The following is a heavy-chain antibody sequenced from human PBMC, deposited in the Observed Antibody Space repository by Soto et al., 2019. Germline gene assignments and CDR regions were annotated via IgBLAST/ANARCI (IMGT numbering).Heavy chain of an antibody. J-gene: IGHJ6*02. Sequence: SLRLSCAGSGFTFGTYSMNWVRQAAGKGLEWIAYISYDSDTIQYADSVKGRLTISRDNAKNSLYLQMNSLRDEDTAVYYCARLYYDYVWGQGTTVTVSS. CDR2: ISYDSDTI. CDR3: ARLYYDYV. D-gene: IGHD3-3*01. CDR1: GFTFGTYS. V-gene: IGHV3-48*02.